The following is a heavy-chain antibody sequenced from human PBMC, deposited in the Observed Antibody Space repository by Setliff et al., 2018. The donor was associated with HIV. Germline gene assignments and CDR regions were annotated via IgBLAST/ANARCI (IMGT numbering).Heavy chain of an antibody. V-gene: IGHV3-74*01. CDR1: GFAFSDNW. CDR3: ATDYNRGAFGHL. Sequence: PGGSLRLSCTASGFAFSDNWIHWVRQVPGKGLVWVSHTSPDAPIAGPGDSVKGRFTMSRDNAKNTAYLHMYRLTVDDTGVYYCATDYNRGAFGHLWGQGTQGTV. CDR2: TSPDAPIA. D-gene: IGHD3-10*01. J-gene: IGHJ4*02.